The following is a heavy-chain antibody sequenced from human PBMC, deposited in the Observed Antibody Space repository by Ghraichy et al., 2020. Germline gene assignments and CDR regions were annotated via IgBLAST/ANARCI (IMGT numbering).Heavy chain of an antibody. V-gene: IGHV3-74*01. Sequence: GGSLRLSCAASGFPFSGNWMHWVRQVPGKGLVWVSRINGDGTITTHADSVKGRFTISRDNAKNTRYLQMNSLRAEDTAVYYCARDRNDYDVLTGSYKVAWFDPWGQGTLVTGSS. D-gene: IGHD3-9*01. CDR3: ARDRNDYDVLTGSYKVAWFDP. J-gene: IGHJ5*02. CDR1: GFPFSGNW. CDR2: INGDGTIT.